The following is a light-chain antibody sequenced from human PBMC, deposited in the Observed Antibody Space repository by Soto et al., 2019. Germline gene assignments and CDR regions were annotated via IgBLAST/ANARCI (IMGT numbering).Light chain of an antibody. CDR2: DAS. Sequence: GARVTITCLASQSISSWLAWYQQKPGKAPKFLIYDASSLESGVPSRFSGSGSGTEFTLTISSLQPDDFATYYCQQYNSYSGTFGQGTKVDIK. CDR3: QQYNSYSGT. J-gene: IGKJ1*01. V-gene: IGKV1-5*01. CDR1: QSISSW.